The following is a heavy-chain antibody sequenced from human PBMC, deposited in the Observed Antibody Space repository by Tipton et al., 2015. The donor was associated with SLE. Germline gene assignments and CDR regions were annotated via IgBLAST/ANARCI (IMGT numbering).Heavy chain of an antibody. V-gene: IGHV4-34*01. J-gene: IGHJ4*02. CDR2: IYYSGST. CDR1: GGSLSGYW. D-gene: IGHD3-3*01. CDR3: GRVVPTIFGVGRFDY. Sequence: TLSLTCTVYGGSLSGYWWSWIRQSPGTGLEWIGGIYYSGSTYYHPSLKSRVTISVDTSSNHFSLNMGSVTAADTAVYYCGRVVPTIFGVGRFDYWGQGTRVTVSS.